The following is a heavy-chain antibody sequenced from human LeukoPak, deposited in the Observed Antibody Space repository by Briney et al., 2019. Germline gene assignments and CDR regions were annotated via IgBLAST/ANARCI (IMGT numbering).Heavy chain of an antibody. V-gene: IGHV3-23*01. J-gene: IGHJ4*02. CDR3: ARDGPAAGLYFDY. CDR2: ISGSVINT. CDR1: GFTFSSYA. Sequence: GGSLRLSCAASGFTFSSYAMSWVRQAPGKGLEWVSTISGSVINTYYADSVKGRFTISGDNSKNTLHLQMNNLRAEDTAIYYCARDGPAAGLYFDYWGQGTLVTVSS. D-gene: IGHD6-13*01.